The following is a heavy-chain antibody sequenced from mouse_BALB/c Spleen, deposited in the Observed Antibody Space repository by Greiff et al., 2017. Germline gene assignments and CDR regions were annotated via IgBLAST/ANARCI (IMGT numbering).Heavy chain of an antibody. CDR3: TRPYYGSSYEDAMDY. J-gene: IGHJ4*01. Sequence: EVKLQESGGGLVQPGGSMKLSCVASGFTFSNYWMNWVRQSPEKGLEWVAVIRLKSNNYATHYAESVKGRFTISRDDSKSSVYLQMNNLRAEDTGIYYCTRPYYGSSYEDAMDYWGQGTSVTVSS. CDR1: GFTFSNYW. V-gene: IGHV6-6*02. CDR2: IRLKSNNYAT. D-gene: IGHD1-1*01.